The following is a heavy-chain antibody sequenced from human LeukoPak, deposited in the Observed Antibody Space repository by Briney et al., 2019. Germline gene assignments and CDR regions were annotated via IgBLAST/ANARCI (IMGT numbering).Heavy chain of an antibody. D-gene: IGHD6-13*01. CDR3: AREGDGIAAAGNNY. CDR2: ISSSSSTI. J-gene: IGHJ4*02. CDR1: GFTFSSYS. Sequence: GGSLRLSCAASGFTFSSYSMNWVRQAPGKGLECVSYISSSSSTIYYADSVKGRFTISRDNAKNSLYLQMNSLRAEDTAVYYCAREGDGIAAAGNNYWGQGTLVTVSS. V-gene: IGHV3-48*04.